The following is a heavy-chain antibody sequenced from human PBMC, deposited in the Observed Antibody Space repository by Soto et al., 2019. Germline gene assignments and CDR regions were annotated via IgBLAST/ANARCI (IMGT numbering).Heavy chain of an antibody. V-gene: IGHV3-33*01. CDR2: IWYDGSNK. CDR1: GFTFSSYG. J-gene: IGHJ4*02. CDR3: ARDSSSLPHRPSYYFDY. D-gene: IGHD6-6*01. Sequence: GGSLRLSCAASGFTFSSYGMHWVRQAPGKGLEWVAVIWYDGSNKYYADSVKGRFTISRDNSKNTLYLQMNSLRAEDTAVYYCARDSSSLPHRPSYYFDYWGQGTLVTVSS.